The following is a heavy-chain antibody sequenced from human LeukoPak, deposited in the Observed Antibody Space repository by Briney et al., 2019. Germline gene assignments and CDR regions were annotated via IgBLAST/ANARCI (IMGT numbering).Heavy chain of an antibody. V-gene: IGHV4-30-4*08. Sequence: PSETLSLTRTVSGGSISSGDYYWGWLRQPPGKGLQRIGYIYYSGSTYYNPSPKSRVTISVDTSKNQFSLKLSSVTAADTAVYYCAREATRSGYSYGYRGGQGAVVTVSS. CDR3: AREATRSGYSYGYR. CDR1: GGSISSGDYY. J-gene: IGHJ4*02. CDR2: IYYSGST. D-gene: IGHD5-18*01.